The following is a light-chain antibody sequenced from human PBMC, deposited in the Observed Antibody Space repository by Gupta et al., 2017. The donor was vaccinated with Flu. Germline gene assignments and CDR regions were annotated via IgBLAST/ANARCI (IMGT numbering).Light chain of an antibody. V-gene: IGLV2-14*01. J-gene: IGLJ3*02. CDR1: SNNIGGYNY. CDR2: EVR. CDR3: SSHTAGNSVL. Sequence: QSXLTXPASVSGXXGXSITISCXGTSNNIGGYNYVSWYQQHPGKTPKLMIYEVRNQPSGISNRFSGAKSGNTASLTISGRQADDEAAYYCSSHTAGNSVLFGGGTKLTVL.